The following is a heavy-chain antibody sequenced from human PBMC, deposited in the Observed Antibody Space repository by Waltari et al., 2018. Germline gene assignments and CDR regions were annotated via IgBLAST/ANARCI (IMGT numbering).Heavy chain of an antibody. CDR2: IIPIFGTA. J-gene: IGHJ4*02. CDR3: ARDLRYYDSSGYYFDY. V-gene: IGHV1-69*12. D-gene: IGHD3-22*01. Sequence: QVQLVQSGAEVKKPGSSVKVSCQASGGTFSTHAISWVRPAPGQGLEWMGGIIPIFGTANYAQKFQGRVTITADESTSTAYMELSSLRSEDTAVYYCARDLRYYDSSGYYFDYWGQGTLVTVSS. CDR1: GGTFSTHA.